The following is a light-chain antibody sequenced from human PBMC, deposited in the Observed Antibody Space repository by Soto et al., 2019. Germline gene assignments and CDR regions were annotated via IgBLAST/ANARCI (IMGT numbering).Light chain of an antibody. J-gene: IGLJ2*01. CDR1: STDIGNHNY. CDR2: DVT. V-gene: IGLV2-14*01. Sequence: QSVLTQPASVSGSPGQSITISCTGTSTDIGNHNYVSWYQQHPGKAPKLLIYDVTNRPSGVSNRFSASHSGNTASLTISGLQAEDEADYYCSSYSSSSTLVVFGGVTQLTVL. CDR3: SSYSSSSTLVV.